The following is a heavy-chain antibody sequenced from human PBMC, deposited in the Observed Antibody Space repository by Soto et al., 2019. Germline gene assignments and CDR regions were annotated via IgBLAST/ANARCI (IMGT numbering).Heavy chain of an antibody. D-gene: IGHD1-7*01. CDR1: GYTLTELS. Sequence: ASVKVSCKVSGYTLTELSMHWVRQAPGKGLEWMGGFDPEDGETIYAQKFQGRVTMTEDKSTDTAYMELSSLRSEDTAVYYCASQKAAGLELDYWGQGTLVTVSS. V-gene: IGHV1-24*01. CDR2: FDPEDGET. CDR3: ASQKAAGLELDY. J-gene: IGHJ4*02.